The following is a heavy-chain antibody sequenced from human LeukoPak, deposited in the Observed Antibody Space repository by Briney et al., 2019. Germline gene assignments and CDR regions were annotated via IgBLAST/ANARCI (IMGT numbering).Heavy chain of an antibody. V-gene: IGHV1-46*01. D-gene: IGHD1-26*01. Sequence: ASVKVSCKASGYTFTSYYMHWVRQAPGQGLEWMGIINPSGGSTSYAQKFQGRVTMTRDTSTSTVYMELSSLRSEDTAVYYCATTQVGATSFDYWGQGTLVTVSS. CDR2: INPSGGST. CDR1: GYTFTSYY. J-gene: IGHJ4*02. CDR3: ATTQVGATSFDY.